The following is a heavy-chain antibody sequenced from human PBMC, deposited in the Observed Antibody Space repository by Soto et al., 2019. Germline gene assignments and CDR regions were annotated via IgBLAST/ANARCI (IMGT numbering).Heavy chain of an antibody. J-gene: IGHJ4*02. CDR1: GFTFSSYW. V-gene: IGHV3-7*01. CDR3: ARIFGTGYCFDD. D-gene: IGHD3-9*01. Sequence: EVQLMESGGGLVQPGGSLRLSCAASGFTFSSYWMSWVRRAPGKGLEWVANINQDGSDTYYVDSVKGRFTISRDNAKNSLYLQMNSLRAEDTAVFYCARIFGTGYCFDDWGQGSLVTVSS. CDR2: INQDGSDT.